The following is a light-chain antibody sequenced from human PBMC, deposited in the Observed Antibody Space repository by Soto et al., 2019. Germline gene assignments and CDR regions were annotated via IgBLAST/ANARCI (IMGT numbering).Light chain of an antibody. CDR2: AAS. V-gene: IGKV1-39*01. CDR3: QQIYNTPLA. J-gene: IGKJ5*01. Sequence: DTQMTQSPLFLSASVGDRVTITCRVSQSISSYVNWYQHKPGKAPKLLIYAASRLQSGVPSRFSGSGSGTDFTLTISILQPEDFATYYCQQIYNTPLAFGQGTRLEIK. CDR1: QSISSY.